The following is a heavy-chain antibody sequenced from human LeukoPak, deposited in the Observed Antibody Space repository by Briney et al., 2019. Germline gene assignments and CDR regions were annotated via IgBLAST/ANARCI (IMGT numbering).Heavy chain of an antibody. CDR3: ARTVLRYFDWSPLIGY. CDR1: GYTFTGYY. V-gene: IGHV1-2*06. CDR2: INPNSGGT. J-gene: IGHJ4*02. D-gene: IGHD3-9*01. Sequence: VASVKVSCKASGYTFTGYYMHWVRQAPGQGLEWMGRINPNSGGTNYAQKFQGRVTMTRDTSISTAYMELSRLRSDDTAVYYCARTVLRYFDWSPLIGYWGQGTLVTVSS.